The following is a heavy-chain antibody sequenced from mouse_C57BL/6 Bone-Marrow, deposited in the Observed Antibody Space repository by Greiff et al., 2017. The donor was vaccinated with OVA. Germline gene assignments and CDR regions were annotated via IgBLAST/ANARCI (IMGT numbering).Heavy chain of an antibody. Sequence: EVQLQQSGAELVRPGASVKLSCTASGFNIKDDYMHWVKQRPEQGLEWIGWIDPENGDTEYASKVQGEATITADTSSNTAYLQLSSRTSEDTAGYYCTLYYYGSSYWYFDVWGTGTTVTVSS. V-gene: IGHV14-4*01. J-gene: IGHJ1*03. D-gene: IGHD1-1*01. CDR3: TLYYYGSSYWYFDV. CDR1: GFNIKDDY. CDR2: IDPENGDT.